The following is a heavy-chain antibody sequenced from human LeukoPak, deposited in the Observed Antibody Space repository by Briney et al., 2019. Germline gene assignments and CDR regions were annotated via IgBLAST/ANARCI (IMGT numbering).Heavy chain of an antibody. CDR1: GFTFSSYG. CDR2: IWYDGSNK. Sequence: GRSLRLSCAASGFTFSSYGMHWVRQAPGKGLEWVAVIWYDGSNKYYADSVKGRFTISRDNSKNTLYLQMNSLRAEDTAVYYCASDAPPGFGELFPDYCGQGTLVTVSS. CDR3: ASDAPPGFGELFPDY. D-gene: IGHD3-10*01. J-gene: IGHJ4*02. V-gene: IGHV3-33*01.